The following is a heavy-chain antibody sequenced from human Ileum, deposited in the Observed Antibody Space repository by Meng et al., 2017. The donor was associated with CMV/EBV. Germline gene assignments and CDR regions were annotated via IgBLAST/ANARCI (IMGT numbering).Heavy chain of an antibody. CDR1: VYTFTTNH. J-gene: IGHJ4*02. V-gene: IGHV7-4-1*02. CDR2: INTNSWNP. Sequence: CKAFVYTFTTNHLTVVPLAPGQGPEWMGWINTNSWNPTYARDFTGRSVFSLDTSVSTAYLQISALNAEDTAVYYCARYALNERYFDYWGQGTLVTVSS. CDR3: ARYALNERYFDY.